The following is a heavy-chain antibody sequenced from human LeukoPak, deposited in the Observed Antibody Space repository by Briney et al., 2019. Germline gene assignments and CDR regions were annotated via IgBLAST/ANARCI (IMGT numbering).Heavy chain of an antibody. D-gene: IGHD3-10*01. Sequence: VSVKVSCKASGSFSDHYIHWIRQAPGHGPEWLGWINPKSGDTNYGQNFQDRVTMTRDTSITTVYMELTSLTSHDTALYYCARGASGTLRSFDWLTQEPLDFWGQGTLVTVSS. CDR3: ARGASGTLRSFDWLTQEPLDF. V-gene: IGHV1-2*02. CDR1: GSFSDHY. J-gene: IGHJ4*02. CDR2: INPKSGDT.